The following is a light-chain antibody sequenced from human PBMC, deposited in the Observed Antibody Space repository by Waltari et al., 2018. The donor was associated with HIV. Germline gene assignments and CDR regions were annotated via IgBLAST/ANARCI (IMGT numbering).Light chain of an antibody. CDR2: DAN. CDR1: SSNVGGYNV. V-gene: IGLV2-14*02. J-gene: IGLJ3*02. CDR3: CSYMSGSTLV. Sequence: QSALTHPAAVSASPGPSVTICSPGTSSNVGGYNVFSWYQQHPDKAPKLVIFDANTRPSGIPFRFSASKSGNTASLTISGLQPEDEADYYCCSYMSGSTLVFGGGTKVIV.